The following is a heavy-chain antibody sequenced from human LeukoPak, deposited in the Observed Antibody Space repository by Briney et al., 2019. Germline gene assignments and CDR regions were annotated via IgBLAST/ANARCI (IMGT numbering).Heavy chain of an antibody. D-gene: IGHD5-18*01. V-gene: IGHV3-48*03. CDR1: GFTFSSYA. Sequence: PGGSLRLSCAASGFTFSSYAMDWVRQAPGKGLEWVSSIIASADSTFYADSVQGRFTISRDNAKNSLYLQMNNLRAEYQGVYYCTRDTYTYGTFADSRRQGTLLTVSS. CDR2: IIASADST. CDR3: TRDTYTYGTFADS. J-gene: IGHJ4*02.